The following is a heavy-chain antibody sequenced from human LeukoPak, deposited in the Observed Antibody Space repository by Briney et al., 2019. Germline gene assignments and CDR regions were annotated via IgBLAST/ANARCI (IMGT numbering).Heavy chain of an antibody. CDR1: GYTFTSYA. V-gene: IGHV7-4-1*02. J-gene: IGHJ4*02. Sequence: ASVKVFCKASGYTFTSYAMNWVRQAPGRGLEWMGWSNTNTGNPTYAQGFTGRFVFSLDTSVSTAYLQISSLKAEDTAVYYCARDGDPYCSSTSCYGFDYWGQGTLVTVSS. CDR3: ARDGDPYCSSTSCYGFDY. D-gene: IGHD2-2*01. CDR2: SNTNTGNP.